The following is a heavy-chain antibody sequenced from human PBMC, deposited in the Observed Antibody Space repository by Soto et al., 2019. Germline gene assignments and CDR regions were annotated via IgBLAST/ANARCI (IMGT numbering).Heavy chain of an antibody. Sequence: ETLSLTCTVSGSSISSSSYYWGWMRQNPGQGLEWIGSIYYSGSTNYNPSLKSRVSISVDTSKNQFSLRLSCGTAVDSAISNSARLRGYFDGGSCYHFDCWGQGTRDTVSS. J-gene: IGHJ4*02. CDR2: IYYSGST. V-gene: IGHV4-39*01. D-gene: IGHD2-15*01. CDR3: ARLRGYFDGGSCYHFDC. CDR1: GSSISSSSYY.